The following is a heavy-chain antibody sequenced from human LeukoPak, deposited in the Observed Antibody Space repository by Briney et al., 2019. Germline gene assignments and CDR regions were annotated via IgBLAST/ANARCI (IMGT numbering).Heavy chain of an antibody. J-gene: IGHJ3*02. CDR1: GFTFSDYY. CDR2: ISSSGSTI. CDR3: AREDHGYSYVGAFDI. Sequence: GGSLRLSCTASGFTFSDYYMSWIRQAPGKGLEWVSYISSSGSTIYYADSVKGRFTISRDNAKNSLYLQMNSLRAEDTAVYYCAREDHGYSYVGAFDIWGQGTMVTVSS. D-gene: IGHD5-18*01. V-gene: IGHV3-11*04.